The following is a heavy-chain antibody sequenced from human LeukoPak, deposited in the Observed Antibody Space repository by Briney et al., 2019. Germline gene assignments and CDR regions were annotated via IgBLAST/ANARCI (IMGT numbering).Heavy chain of an antibody. CDR2: VDHTGST. CDR1: DDSITMYY. J-gene: IGHJ4*02. V-gene: IGHV4-59*01. D-gene: IGHD6-13*01. CDR3: ARTGYSSSYYKFRFDY. Sequence: SETLSLTCTVSDDSITMYYWTWIRQPPGKGLEWIGYVDHTGSTKFNPSLNGRVSISRDTSNNFFSLRLRSVTAADTAVYYCARTGYSSSYYKFRFDYWGQGTLVTVSS.